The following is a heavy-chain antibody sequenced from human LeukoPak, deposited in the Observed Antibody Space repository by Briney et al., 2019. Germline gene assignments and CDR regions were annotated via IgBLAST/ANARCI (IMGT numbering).Heavy chain of an antibody. D-gene: IGHD2/OR15-2a*01. Sequence: GGSLRLSCAASGFTFSNYWMSWVRQAPGKGLEWVSYISSSGSTIYYADSVKGRFTISRDNAKNSLYLQMNSLRAEDTAVYYCARVSILIVPYYAFDIWAKGQWSPSLQ. CDR1: GFTFSNYW. V-gene: IGHV3-48*04. CDR2: ISSSGSTI. CDR3: ARVSILIVPYYAFDI. J-gene: IGHJ3*02.